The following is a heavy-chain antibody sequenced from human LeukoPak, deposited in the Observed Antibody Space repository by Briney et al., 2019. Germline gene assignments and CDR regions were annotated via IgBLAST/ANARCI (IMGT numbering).Heavy chain of an antibody. CDR1: GYTFTSYA. D-gene: IGHD2-8*01. J-gene: IGHJ5*02. Sequence: GASVKVSCKASGYTFTSYAINWVRQAPGQGLEWMGWISTDTGNPTYAQGFTGRFVFSLDTSVSTAYLQISSLKAEDTAVYYCARRPYCTNGVCYGELGFDPWGQGTLVTVSS. CDR2: ISTDTGNP. V-gene: IGHV7-4-1*02. CDR3: ARRPYCTNGVCYGELGFDP.